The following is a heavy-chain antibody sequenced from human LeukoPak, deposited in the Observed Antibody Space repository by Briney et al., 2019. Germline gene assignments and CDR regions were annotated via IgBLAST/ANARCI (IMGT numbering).Heavy chain of an antibody. D-gene: IGHD3-22*01. J-gene: IGHJ4*02. CDR2: LSTSSR. CDR1: GFTITNYA. V-gene: IGHV3-23*01. CDR3: VRGEVAVQYYFES. Sequence: GGSLTLSCAASGFTITNYAMSWVRQGPGKGLEWVSGLSTSSRYADSVRGRFIVSRDHSRNTFSLKMNSLRAEDTAVYYCVRGEVAVQYYFESWGQGTLVTVSS.